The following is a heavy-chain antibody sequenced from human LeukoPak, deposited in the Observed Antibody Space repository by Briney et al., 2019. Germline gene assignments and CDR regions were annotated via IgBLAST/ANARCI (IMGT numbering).Heavy chain of an antibody. D-gene: IGHD3-10*01. CDR1: GGSISSSSYY. Sequence: SETLSLTCTVSGGSISSSSYYWGWIRQPPGKGLEWIGSSYYSGRTYYNPSLKRRVPISVATSKNQFSLKLSSGTAADTAVYSCARHVRFGELCWLDPWGQGTLVTVSS. J-gene: IGHJ5*02. CDR3: ARHVRFGELCWLDP. CDR2: SYYSGRT. V-gene: IGHV4-39*01.